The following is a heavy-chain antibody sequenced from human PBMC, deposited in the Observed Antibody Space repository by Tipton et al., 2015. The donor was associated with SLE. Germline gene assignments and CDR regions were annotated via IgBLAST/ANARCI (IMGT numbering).Heavy chain of an antibody. D-gene: IGHD5-12*01. V-gene: IGHV4-39*07. CDR3: ASLNVVASIANF. CDR2: IYSSGSA. Sequence: TLSLTCTVSGGSINSGIYSWVWIRQPPGKGLEWIGNIYSSGSAYYNPSLKSRVTISLHTSKNQISLNLSSVTAADTDVYYCASLNVVASIANFWGQGTLVTVSS. CDR1: GGSINSGIYS. J-gene: IGHJ4*02.